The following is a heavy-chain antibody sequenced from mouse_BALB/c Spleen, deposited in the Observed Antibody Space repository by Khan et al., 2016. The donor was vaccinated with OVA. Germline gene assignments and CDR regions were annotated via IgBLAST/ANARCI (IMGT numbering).Heavy chain of an antibody. D-gene: IGHD2-12*01. CDR3: AKFTQHYYSMDS. V-gene: IGHV2-3*01. CDR2: IWGDGNT. Sequence: QVQLKESGPGLVAPSESLSITCTVSGFSLDSFGVNWVRQPPGKGLEWLGVIWGDGNTNYHSGLKSRLTINKDNSKSQVFLRLNSLQTYDTATYYCAKFTQHYYSMDSGGQGTSVTVSS. J-gene: IGHJ4*01. CDR1: GFSLDSFG.